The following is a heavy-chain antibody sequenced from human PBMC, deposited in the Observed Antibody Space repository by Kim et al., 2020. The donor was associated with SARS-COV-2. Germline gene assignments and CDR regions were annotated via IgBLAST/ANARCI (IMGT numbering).Heavy chain of an antibody. CDR2: INHSGST. J-gene: IGHJ3*02. Sequence: SETLSLTCAVYGGSFSGYYWSWIRQPPGKGLEWIGEINHSGSTNYNPSLKSRVTISVDTSKNQFSLKLSSVTAADTAVYYCARSRRSWDVFAGATGDAFDIWGQGTMVTVSS. CDR1: GGSFSGYY. D-gene: IGHD1-26*01. CDR3: ARSRRSWDVFAGATGDAFDI. V-gene: IGHV4-34*01.